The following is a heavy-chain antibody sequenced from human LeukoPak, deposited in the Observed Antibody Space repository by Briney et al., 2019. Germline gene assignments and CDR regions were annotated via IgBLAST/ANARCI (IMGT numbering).Heavy chain of an antibody. CDR3: ARGSGYSYGP. J-gene: IGHJ5*02. CDR2: IYSGGST. D-gene: IGHD5-18*01. Sequence: PGGSLRLSCAASGFTVSSNYMSWVRQAPGKGLEWVSVIYSGGSTYYADSVKGRFTISRDNAKNSLYLQMNSLRAVDTAVYYCARGSGYSYGPWGQGTLVTVSS. V-gene: IGHV3-53*01. CDR1: GFTVSSNY.